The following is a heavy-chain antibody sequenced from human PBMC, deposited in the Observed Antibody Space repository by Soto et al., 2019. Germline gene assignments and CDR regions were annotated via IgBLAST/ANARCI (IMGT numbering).Heavy chain of an antibody. V-gene: IGHV3-23*01. CDR1: GFTFSSYA. CDR3: AKVLKETYYYDSSGYQPVDY. Sequence: PGGSLRLSCAASGFTFSSYAMSWVRQAPGKGLEWVSAISGSGGSTYYADSVKGRFTISRDNSKNTLYLQMNSLRAEDTAVYYCAKVLKETYYYDSSGYQPVDYWGQGTLVTVSS. CDR2: ISGSGGST. J-gene: IGHJ4*02. D-gene: IGHD3-22*01.